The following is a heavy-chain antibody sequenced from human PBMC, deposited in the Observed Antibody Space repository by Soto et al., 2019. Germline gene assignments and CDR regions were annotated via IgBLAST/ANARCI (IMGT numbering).Heavy chain of an antibody. CDR2: ISPDGSNR. CDR3: ASWRHIVPVSPTDFDH. J-gene: IGHJ4*02. Sequence: HPGGSLRLSCAASGFTFSTYWMNWVRQTPGKGLMWGSRISPDGSNRGYADSVEGRFTVSRDNAKNTLYLQMHSLRAEDTAMYYCASWRHIVPVSPTDFDHWGEGTLVTVSS. V-gene: IGHV3-74*01. CDR1: GFTFSTYW. D-gene: IGHD2-21*01.